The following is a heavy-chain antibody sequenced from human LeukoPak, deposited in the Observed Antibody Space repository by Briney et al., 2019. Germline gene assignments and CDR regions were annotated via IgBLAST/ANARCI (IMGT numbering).Heavy chain of an antibody. V-gene: IGHV4-30-2*01. CDR1: GGSISSGGYS. Sequence: SQTLSLTCAVSGGSISSGGYSWSWIRQPPGKGLEWIGYIYQSGSTYYNPSLKSRVTISVDRSKNQFSLNLNSVTAADTAVYYCARYVGKGTQSYYFDYWDQGTLVTVSS. CDR3: ARYVGKGTQSYYFDY. J-gene: IGHJ4*02. D-gene: IGHD3-10*02. CDR2: IYQSGST.